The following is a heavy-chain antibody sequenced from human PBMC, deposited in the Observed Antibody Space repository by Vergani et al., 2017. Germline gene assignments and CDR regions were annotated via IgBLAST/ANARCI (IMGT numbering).Heavy chain of an antibody. V-gene: IGHV4-59*01. CDR2: IYYSGST. CDR1: GGSISSYY. D-gene: IGHD3-22*01. CDR3: ARVAYDSSGYYYPNYFDY. Sequence: QVQLQESGPGLVKPSETLSLTCTVSGGSISSYYWSWIRQPPGKGLEWIWYIYYSGSTNYNPSLKSRVTISVDTSKNQFSLKLSSVTAADTAVYYCARVAYDSSGYYYPNYFDYWGQGTLVTVSS. J-gene: IGHJ4*02.